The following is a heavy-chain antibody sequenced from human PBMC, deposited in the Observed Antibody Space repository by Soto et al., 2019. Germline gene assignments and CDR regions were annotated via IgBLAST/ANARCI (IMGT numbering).Heavy chain of an antibody. CDR1: GFTSSSYA. D-gene: IGHD4-17*01. CDR3: ASHPSGDYAYYFDY. Sequence: EVQLLESGGGLVQPGGSLRLSCAASGFTSSSYAMSWVRQAPGKGLEWVSAISGSGGSTYYADSVKGRFTISRDNSKNTLYLQMNSLRAEDTAVYYCASHPSGDYAYYFDYWGQGTLVTVSS. J-gene: IGHJ4*02. V-gene: IGHV3-23*01. CDR2: ISGSGGST.